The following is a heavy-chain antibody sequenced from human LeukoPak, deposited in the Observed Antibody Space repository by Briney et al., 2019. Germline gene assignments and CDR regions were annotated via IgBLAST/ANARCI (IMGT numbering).Heavy chain of an antibody. V-gene: IGHV1-46*01. Sequence: GASVKVSCKASGYTFTSYYMHWVRQAPGQGLEWMGIINPSGGSTDYAQKFQGRVTMTRDASTSTVYMELSSLRFEDTAVYYCARDWGIEGRDIPVAGRSDYYFGLDVWGQGTTVTVSS. CDR1: GYTFTSYY. D-gene: IGHD6-19*01. CDR3: ARDWGIEGRDIPVAGRSDYYFGLDV. J-gene: IGHJ6*02. CDR2: INPSGGST.